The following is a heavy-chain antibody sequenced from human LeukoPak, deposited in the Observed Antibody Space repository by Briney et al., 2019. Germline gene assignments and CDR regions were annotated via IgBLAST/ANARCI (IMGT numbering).Heavy chain of an antibody. D-gene: IGHD2-21*02. CDR1: GYTFTGYY. CDR2: INPNSGGT. V-gene: IGHV1-2*02. Sequence: ASVKVSCKASGYTFTGYYMHWVRQAPGQGLEWMGWINPNSGGTNYAQSFQGRVTMTRDTSISTAYMELSRLRSDDTAVYYCASGAEYCGGDCYDKYYFDYWGQGTLVTVSS. J-gene: IGHJ4*02. CDR3: ASGAEYCGGDCYDKYYFDY.